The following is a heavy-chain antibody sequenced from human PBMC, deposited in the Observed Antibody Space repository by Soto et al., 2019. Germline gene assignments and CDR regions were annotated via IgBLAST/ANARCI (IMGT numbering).Heavy chain of an antibody. CDR3: AKDRRYCSSTSCYTLPFDY. CDR2: ISSSGGTT. V-gene: IGHV3-23*01. Sequence: GGSLRPACAVSGFTFSSNSMSCVSQAPGKGREWVSAISSSGGTTYYADSVKGRFTIARDNSKNTLYLQMNSLRAEDTAVYYCAKDRRYCSSTSCYTLPFDYWGQGTLVTVSS. D-gene: IGHD2-2*02. J-gene: IGHJ4*02. CDR1: GFTFSSNS.